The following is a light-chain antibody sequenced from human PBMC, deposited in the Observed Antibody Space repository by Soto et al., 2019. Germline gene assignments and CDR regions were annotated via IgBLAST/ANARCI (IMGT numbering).Light chain of an antibody. CDR3: HQAHSFLSLT. Sequence: DIQMTQSPSSVSASVGDRVTITCRASQGISSLLSWYQQKPGKAPKLLIYAASSLQSGVPSRFSGSGSGTDFTLTISSLQPEDFANYYCHQAHSFLSLTFGGGTKVEIK. V-gene: IGKV1-12*02. CDR2: AAS. CDR1: QGISSL. J-gene: IGKJ4*01.